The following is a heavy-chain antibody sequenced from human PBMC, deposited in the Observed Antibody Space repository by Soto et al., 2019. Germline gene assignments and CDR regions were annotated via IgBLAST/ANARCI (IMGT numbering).Heavy chain of an antibody. V-gene: IGHV1-18*01. CDR2: ISAYNGNT. CDR1: GYTFTSYG. CDR3: ARDFTMIVEGYYFDY. J-gene: IGHJ4*02. Sequence: GASVKVSCKASGYTFTSYGISWVRQAPGQGLEWMGWISAYNGNTNYAQKLQGRVTMTTDTSTSTAYMELRSLRSDDTAVYYCARDFTMIVEGYYFDYWGQGTLVTVS. D-gene: IGHD3-22*01.